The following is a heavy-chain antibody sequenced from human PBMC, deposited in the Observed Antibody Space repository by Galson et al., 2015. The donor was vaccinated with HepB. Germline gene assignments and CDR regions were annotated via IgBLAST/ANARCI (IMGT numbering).Heavy chain of an antibody. Sequence: SLRLSCAASGFIFSNSWMNWVRQAPGKGPEWVGRIKSEGGGGTRDYAAPVKGRFTISRDDSKNTLYLQMNSLKIEDTGVYFCVATVAGTPDDGYLDYWGQGTLVTVSP. CDR2: IKSEGGGGTR. CDR1: GFIFSNSW. J-gene: IGHJ4*02. CDR3: VATVAGTPDDGYLDY. D-gene: IGHD6-19*01. V-gene: IGHV3-15*07.